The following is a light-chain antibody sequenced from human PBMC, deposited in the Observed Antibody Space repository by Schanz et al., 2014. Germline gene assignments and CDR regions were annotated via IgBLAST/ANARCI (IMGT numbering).Light chain of an antibody. V-gene: IGLV2-14*03. CDR1: SSDVRGSNF. CDR3: SSYTSSSTWV. CDR2: DVN. Sequence: QSALTQPASVSGSPGQSITISCSGTSSDVRGSNFVSWYQQHPGKAPKLIIFDVNKRPSGVPDRFSGSKSGNTASLTISGLQAEDEADYYCSSYTSSSTWVFGGGTKLTVL. J-gene: IGLJ3*02.